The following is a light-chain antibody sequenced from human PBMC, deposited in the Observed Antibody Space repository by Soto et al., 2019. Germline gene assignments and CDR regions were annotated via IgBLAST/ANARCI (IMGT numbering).Light chain of an antibody. Sequence: QSVLTQPASVSGSPGQSITISCTGTSSDVGAYNYVSWYQQQSGKAPKLLIHEVSNRPAGVSDRFSGSKSGNTASLTISGLKAEDEADYYSSAFATSRASVFGIGTKSPX. J-gene: IGLJ1*01. V-gene: IGLV2-14*01. CDR2: EVS. CDR1: SSDVGAYNY. CDR3: SAFATSRASV.